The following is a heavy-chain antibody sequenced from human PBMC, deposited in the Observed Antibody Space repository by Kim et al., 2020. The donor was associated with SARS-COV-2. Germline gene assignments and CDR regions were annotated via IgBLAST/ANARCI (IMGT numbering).Heavy chain of an antibody. D-gene: IGHD6-13*01. V-gene: IGHV1-3*01. J-gene: IGHJ4*02. CDR2: GSGKT. CDR3: ARSRSSID. Sequence: GSGKTKYAQRFQGRVTITRDTSASTAYMELNSLRSEDTAVYYCARSRSSIDWGQGTLVTVSS.